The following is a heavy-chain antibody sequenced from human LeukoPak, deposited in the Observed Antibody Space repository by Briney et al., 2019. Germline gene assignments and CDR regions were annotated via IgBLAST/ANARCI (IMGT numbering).Heavy chain of an antibody. J-gene: IGHJ4*02. V-gene: IGHV3-48*01. CDR3: ARDLGSGDHGLLV. Sequence: GGALRLSCAASGFTFNSYTMNCVRQAPGKGREWISYISRTGTTIYYADSVKRRFTISRDNAKNSLYLQMNSLRSEDTGLYFCARDLGSGDHGLLVWGQGTLLTVSS. CDR2: ISRTGTTI. CDR1: GFTFNSYT. D-gene: IGHD2-21*02.